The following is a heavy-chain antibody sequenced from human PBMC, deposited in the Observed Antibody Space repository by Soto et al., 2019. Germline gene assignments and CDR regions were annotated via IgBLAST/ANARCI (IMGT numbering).Heavy chain of an antibody. Sequence: GGSLRLSCAASEFTFSSYAMSWVRQAPGKGPEWVAVISDSGGGTNYADSVKGRFTISRDNSKNTLYLQMNSLRAEYTAVYYCATREELLFDYWGQGTLVTVSS. CDR2: ISDSGGGT. D-gene: IGHD1-7*01. V-gene: IGHV3-23*01. CDR1: EFTFSSYA. J-gene: IGHJ4*02. CDR3: ATREELLFDY.